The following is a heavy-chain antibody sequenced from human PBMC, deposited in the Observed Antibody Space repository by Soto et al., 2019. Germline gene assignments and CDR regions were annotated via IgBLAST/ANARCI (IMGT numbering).Heavy chain of an antibody. CDR3: ERDIGSYAYGEGY. CDR1: GGSINSYC. D-gene: IGHD3-10*01. Sequence: XATLSLTCSVSGGSINSYCWSWIRQPAGKGLEWIGRVYSSGTTDYNPSLNSRATLSVETSKNQFSLKLSSVTAADTAVYYCERDIGSYAYGEGYWGQGIQVTVSS. J-gene: IGHJ4*02. V-gene: IGHV4-4*07. CDR2: VYSSGTT.